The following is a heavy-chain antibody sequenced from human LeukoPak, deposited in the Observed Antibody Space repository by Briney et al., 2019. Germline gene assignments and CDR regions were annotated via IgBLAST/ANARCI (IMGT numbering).Heavy chain of an antibody. CDR3: SFNLGSGSYAFDI. CDR1: VGSISTTTYY. CDR2: IYYGGST. Sequence: SETLSLTCTVSVGSISTTTYYWGWIRQPPGKGLEWIGTIYYGGSTYSSPSLKSRVTISLDTSRHQFSLKLSSVTAADTAVYYCSFNLGSGSYAFDIWSQGTMVTVSS. V-gene: IGHV4-39*07. J-gene: IGHJ3*02. D-gene: IGHD3-10*01.